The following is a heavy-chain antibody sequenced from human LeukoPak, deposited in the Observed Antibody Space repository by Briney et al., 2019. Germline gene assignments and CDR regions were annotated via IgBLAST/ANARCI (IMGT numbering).Heavy chain of an antibody. V-gene: IGHV4-59*11. CDR3: ARVGFTRGHYNPGDAFDI. CDR1: GGSTITHY. Sequence: SETLSLTCTVSGGSTITHYWSWIRQTPGKGLEWIGYIYYSGSNNYNPSLKSRVTMSIDTSKNQFSLRLISVTAADTAVYFCARVGFTRGHYNPGDAFDIWGQGTMVTVSS. CDR2: IYYSGSN. D-gene: IGHD3-22*01. J-gene: IGHJ3*02.